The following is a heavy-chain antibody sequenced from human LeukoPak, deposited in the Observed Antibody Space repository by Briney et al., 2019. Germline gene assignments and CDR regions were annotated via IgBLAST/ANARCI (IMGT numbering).Heavy chain of an antibody. Sequence: GGSLRLSCAASGITLSSDATGWVSQPPGKGRGWVLFISGSGVRTHYGDSVKGRFTIPRDNPTNRLYLQMNSLRPEDTAVYYCAKGGAATMRDGYNYYYYYMEVWGRGTTVTVSS. CDR3: AKGGAATMRDGYNYYYYYMEV. J-gene: IGHJ6*03. D-gene: IGHD5-24*01. CDR2: ISGSGVRT. CDR1: GITLSSDA. V-gene: IGHV3-23*01.